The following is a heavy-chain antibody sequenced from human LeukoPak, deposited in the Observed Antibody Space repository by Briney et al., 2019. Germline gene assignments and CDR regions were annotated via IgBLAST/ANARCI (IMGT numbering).Heavy chain of an antibody. Sequence: PSETLSLTCAVYGGSFSGYYWSWIRQPPGKGLEWIGEINHSGSTNYNPSLKSRVTISVDTSKNQFSLKLSSVTAADTAVYYCASLDIVLMVYESWGQGTLVTVSS. CDR3: ASLDIVLMVYES. CDR1: GGSFSGYY. CDR2: INHSGST. J-gene: IGHJ5*02. V-gene: IGHV4-34*01. D-gene: IGHD2-8*01.